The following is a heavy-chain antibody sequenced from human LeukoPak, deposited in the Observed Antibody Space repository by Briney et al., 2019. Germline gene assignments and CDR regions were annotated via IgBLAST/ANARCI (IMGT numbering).Heavy chain of an antibody. D-gene: IGHD3-10*01. V-gene: IGHV3-15*01. CDR1: GFTFSTYA. CDR2: IKSKTDGGTT. J-gene: IGHJ4*02. CDR3: TTISVRLLWFGDDY. Sequence: GGSLRLSCAASGFTFSTYAMSWVRQAPGKGLEWVGRIKSKTDGGTTDYAAPVKGRFTISRDDSKNTLYLQMNSLKTEDTAVYYCTTISVRLLWFGDDYWGQGTLVTVSS.